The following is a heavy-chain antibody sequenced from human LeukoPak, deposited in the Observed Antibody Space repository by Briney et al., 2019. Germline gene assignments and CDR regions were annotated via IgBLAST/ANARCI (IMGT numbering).Heavy chain of an antibody. Sequence: GGSLRLSCAASGFTFSSYEMNWVRQAPGKGLEWVSYISSSGSTIYYADSVKGRFTISRDNAKNSLYLQMNSLRAEDTAVYYCASQTEDYMDVWGKGTTVTISS. CDR1: GFTFSSYE. CDR3: ASQTEDYMDV. CDR2: ISSSGSTI. V-gene: IGHV3-48*03. J-gene: IGHJ6*03.